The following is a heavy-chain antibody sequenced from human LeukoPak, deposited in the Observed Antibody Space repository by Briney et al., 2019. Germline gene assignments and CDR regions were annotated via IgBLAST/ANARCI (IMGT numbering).Heavy chain of an antibody. CDR1: GGTFSSYA. V-gene: IGHV1-69*01. J-gene: IGHJ6*04. CDR3: ARAEYYYDSSGYYLAYYYYGMDV. Sequence: SVNVSRTASGGTFSSYAISWVRQAPGQGLEWMGGIIPIFGTANYAQKFQGRVTITADESSSTAYMELSSLRSEDTAVYYCARAEYYYDSSGYYLAYYYYGMDVWGXGTTVTVSS. D-gene: IGHD3-22*01. CDR2: IIPIFGTA.